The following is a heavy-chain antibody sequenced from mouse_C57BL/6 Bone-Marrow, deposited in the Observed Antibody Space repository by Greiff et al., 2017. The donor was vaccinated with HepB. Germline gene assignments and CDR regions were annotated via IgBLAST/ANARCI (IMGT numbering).Heavy chain of an antibody. Sequence: EVMLVESGGGLVKPGGSLKLSCAASGFTFSDYGMHWVRQAPEKGLEWVAYISSGSSTIYYADTVKGRVTISRDNAKNTLFLQMTSLRSEDTAMYYCARPMIRAWFAYWGQGTLVTVSA. V-gene: IGHV5-17*01. CDR1: GFTFSDYG. D-gene: IGHD2-4*01. CDR2: ISSGSSTI. J-gene: IGHJ3*01. CDR3: ARPMIRAWFAY.